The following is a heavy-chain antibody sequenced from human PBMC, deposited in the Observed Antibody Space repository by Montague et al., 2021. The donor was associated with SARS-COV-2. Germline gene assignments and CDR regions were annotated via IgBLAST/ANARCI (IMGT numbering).Heavy chain of an antibody. V-gene: IGHV4-59*01. CDR1: GGSISGYH. J-gene: IGHJ2*01. CDR2: IYHSGNT. Sequence: SETLSLTCTVSGGSISGYHWSWIRQPPGKGLEWIGYIYHSGNTKYNPSLKSRVSISADTSKNQFSLRLSSVTAADTAVYYCAREYRIELWQTNWYFGLWGRGTLVTVSS. CDR3: AREYRIELWQTNWYFGL. D-gene: IGHD5-18*01.